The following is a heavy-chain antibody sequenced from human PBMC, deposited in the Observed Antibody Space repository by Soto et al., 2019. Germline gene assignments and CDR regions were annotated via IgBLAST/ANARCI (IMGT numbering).Heavy chain of an antibody. D-gene: IGHD2-2*01. CDR3: AKDSIFRSASWYFDY. J-gene: IGHJ4*02. CDR1: GFTFSSYG. CDR2: ISYDGNNK. V-gene: IGHV3-30*18. Sequence: QVQLVDSGRGVVQPGRSLSLSCAASGFTFSSYGMHWVRQAPGKGLEWVALISYDGNNKYYTDSVKGRFTISRDNSKNTLFLQVNSLRAEDTAVYYCAKDSIFRSASWYFDYWGQGSLVTVSS.